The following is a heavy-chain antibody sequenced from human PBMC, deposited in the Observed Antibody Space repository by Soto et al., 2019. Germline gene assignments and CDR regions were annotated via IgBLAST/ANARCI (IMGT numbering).Heavy chain of an antibody. CDR1: GFTFSSYA. V-gene: IGHV3-23*01. CDR3: AKTGSSSFRFDY. CDR2: ISGSGGST. D-gene: IGHD6-6*01. Sequence: GGSLRLSCAASGFTFSSYAMSWVRQAPGKGLEWVSAISGSGGSTYYADSVKGRFTISRDNSENTLYLQMNSLRAEDTAVYYCAKTGSSSFRFDYWGQGTLVTVSS. J-gene: IGHJ4*02.